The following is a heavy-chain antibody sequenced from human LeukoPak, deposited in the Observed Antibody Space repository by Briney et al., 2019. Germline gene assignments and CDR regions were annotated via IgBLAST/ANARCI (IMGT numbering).Heavy chain of an antibody. V-gene: IGHV3-53*01. J-gene: IGHJ4*02. CDR2: IYSGGGA. CDR3: ARARVVTKWIDY. D-gene: IGHD2-21*02. Sequence: GGSLRLSCAASGFTVSSNYMSWVRQAPGKGLECVSVIYSGGGAYYADSVKGRFTISRDNSKNTLYLQMNSLRAEDTAVYYCARARVVTKWIDYWGQGTLVTVSS. CDR1: GFTVSSNY.